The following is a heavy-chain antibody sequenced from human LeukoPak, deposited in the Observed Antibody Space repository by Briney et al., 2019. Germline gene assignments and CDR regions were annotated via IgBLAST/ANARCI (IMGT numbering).Heavy chain of an antibody. J-gene: IGHJ4*02. V-gene: IGHV1-46*01. D-gene: IGHD3-16*01. CDR2: INPSGGST. CDR3: ARLGGLHYFDY. CDR1: GYTFTGYY. Sequence: RASVKVSCKASGYTFTGYYMHWVRQAPGQGLEWMGIINPSGGSTSYAQKFQGRVTMTRDMSTSTVYMELSSLRSEDTAVYYCARLGGLHYFDYWGQGTLVTVSS.